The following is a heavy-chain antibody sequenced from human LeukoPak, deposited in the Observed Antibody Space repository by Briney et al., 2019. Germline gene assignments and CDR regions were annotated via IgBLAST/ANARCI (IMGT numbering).Heavy chain of an antibody. CDR2: ISDSGDRT. CDR1: GFIFSNYA. D-gene: IGHD7-27*01. V-gene: IGHV3-23*01. J-gene: IGHJ4*02. Sequence: GGSLRLSCVASGFIFSNYAMSWVRQSPGKGLEWVSSISDSGDRTYYPDSVKGRFTISRDNSKNTLYLEMDSLRDEDTAVYYCTKRGRDWGPFDYWGQGTLVTVSS. CDR3: TKRGRDWGPFDY.